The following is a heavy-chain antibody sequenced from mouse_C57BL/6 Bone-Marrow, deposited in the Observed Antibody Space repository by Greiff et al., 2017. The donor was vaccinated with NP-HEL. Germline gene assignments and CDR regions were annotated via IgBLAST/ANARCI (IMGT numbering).Heavy chain of an antibody. Sequence: EVKLQESGGGLVKPGGSLKLSCAASGFTFSSYAMSWVRQTPEKRLEWVATISDGGSYTYYPDNVKGRFTISRDNAKNNLYLQMSHLKSEDTAMYYCARGPYGSLFDYWGQGTTLTVSS. CDR2: ISDGGSYT. V-gene: IGHV5-4*03. D-gene: IGHD1-1*01. CDR1: GFTFSSYA. J-gene: IGHJ2*01. CDR3: ARGPYGSLFDY.